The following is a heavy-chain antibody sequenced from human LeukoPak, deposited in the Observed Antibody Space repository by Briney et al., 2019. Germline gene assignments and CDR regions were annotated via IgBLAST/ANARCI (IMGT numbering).Heavy chain of an antibody. D-gene: IGHD4-17*01. CDR1: GYTFTSYG. J-gene: IGHJ5*02. Sequence: ASVKVSCKASGYTFTSYGISWVRQAPGQGLEWMGWISAYNGNTNYAQKFQGWVTMTRDTSISTAYMELSRLRSDDTAVYYCARAYGDYGSNWFDPWGQGTLVTVSS. CDR3: ARAYGDYGSNWFDP. V-gene: IGHV1-18*01. CDR2: ISAYNGNT.